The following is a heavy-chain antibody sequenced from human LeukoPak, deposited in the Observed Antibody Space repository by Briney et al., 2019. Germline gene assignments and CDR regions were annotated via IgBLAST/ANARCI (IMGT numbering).Heavy chain of an antibody. CDR1: GFTFSSYG. J-gene: IGHJ2*01. Sequence: GRSLRLSCAASGFTFSSYGMHWVRQAPGKGLEWVAVISYDGSNKYFADSVKGRFTISRDNSKNTLYLQMNSLRAEDTAVYYRAKDYDSSGNWYFDLWGRGTLVTVSS. D-gene: IGHD3-22*01. CDR3: AKDYDSSGNWYFDL. V-gene: IGHV3-30*18. CDR2: ISYDGSNK.